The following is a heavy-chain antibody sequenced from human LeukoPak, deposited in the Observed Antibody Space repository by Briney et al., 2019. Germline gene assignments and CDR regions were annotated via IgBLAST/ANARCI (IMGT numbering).Heavy chain of an antibody. J-gene: IGHJ3*02. V-gene: IGHV4-39*07. Sequence: SETLSLTCTVSGGSISSSSYYWGWIRQPPGKGLEWIGSIYYSGSTYYNPSLKSRVTISVDTSKNQFSLKLSSVTAADTAVYYCARENYYGSGSSRISYDAFDIWGQGTMVTVSS. CDR2: IYYSGST. CDR1: GGSISSSSYY. CDR3: ARENYYGSGSSRISYDAFDI. D-gene: IGHD3-10*01.